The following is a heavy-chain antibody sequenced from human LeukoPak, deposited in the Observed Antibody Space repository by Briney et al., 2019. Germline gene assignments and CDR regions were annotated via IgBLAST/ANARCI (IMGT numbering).Heavy chain of an antibody. V-gene: IGHV1-69*13. CDR1: GGTFSSYA. Sequence: SVKVSCKASGGTFSSYAISWVRQAPGQGLEWMGGIIPIFGTANYAQKFQGRVTITADESTSTAYMELSSLRSEDTAVYYCASREYSSGWYAARWYFDLWGRGTLVTVSS. J-gene: IGHJ2*01. D-gene: IGHD6-19*01. CDR2: IIPIFGTA. CDR3: ASREYSSGWYAARWYFDL.